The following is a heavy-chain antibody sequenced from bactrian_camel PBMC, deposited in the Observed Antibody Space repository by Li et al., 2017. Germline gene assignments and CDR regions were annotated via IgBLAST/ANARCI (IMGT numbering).Heavy chain of an antibody. D-gene: IGHD1*01. V-gene: IGHV3S42*01. CDR1: GYSSSRHC. Sequence: QLVESGGGSVQAGGSLRLSCTHFGYSSSRHCMGWFRQAPGKEREGVAAMYRDGSASYAGFVKGRFTISKDNAKNTLYLQMNNLKPEDTTMYYCADDPRTVVRCRQLGRIFESSYKGQGTQVTVS. J-gene: IGHJ4*01. CDR2: MYRDGSA.